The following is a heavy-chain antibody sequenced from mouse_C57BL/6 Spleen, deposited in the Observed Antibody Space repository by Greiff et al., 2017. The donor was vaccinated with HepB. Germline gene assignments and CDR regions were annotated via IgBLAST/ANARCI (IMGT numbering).Heavy chain of an antibody. D-gene: IGHD1-1*01. Sequence: VQVVESGAELAKPGASVKLSCKASGYTFTSYWMHWVKQRPGQGLEWIGYINPSSGYTKYNQKFKDKATLTADKSSSTAYMQLSSLTYEDSAVYYCATDYYGSSPYFDYWGQGTTLTVSS. J-gene: IGHJ2*01. CDR1: GYTFTSYW. CDR3: ATDYYGSSPYFDY. V-gene: IGHV1-7*01. CDR2: INPSSGYT.